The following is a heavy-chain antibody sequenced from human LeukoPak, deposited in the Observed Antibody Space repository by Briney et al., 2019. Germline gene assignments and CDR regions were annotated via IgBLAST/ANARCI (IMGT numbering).Heavy chain of an antibody. CDR3: ARVGGGFEGFDYFDY. CDR2: INWNGGST. V-gene: IGHV3-20*04. CDR1: GFTLDDYG. Sequence: PGGSLRLSCAASGFTLDDYGMSWVRQAPGKGLEWVSGINWNGGSTGYADSVKGRFTISRDNAKNSLYLQMNSLRAEDTALYYCARVGGGFEGFDYFDYWGQGTLVTVSS. D-gene: IGHD3-10*01. J-gene: IGHJ4*02.